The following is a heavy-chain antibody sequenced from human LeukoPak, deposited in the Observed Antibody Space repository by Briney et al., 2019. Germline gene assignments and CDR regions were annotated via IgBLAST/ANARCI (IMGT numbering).Heavy chain of an antibody. Sequence: PGRSLRLSCAASGFTFSSYSMNWVRQTPGKGLEWVSYISSSSSTIYYADSVKGRFTISRDNAKNSLYLQMNSLRAEDTAVYYCASAVGYCSSTSCPPSHYYGMDVWGQGTTVTVSS. J-gene: IGHJ6*02. D-gene: IGHD2-2*01. CDR2: ISSSSSTI. V-gene: IGHV3-48*01. CDR1: GFTFSSYS. CDR3: ASAVGYCSSTSCPPSHYYGMDV.